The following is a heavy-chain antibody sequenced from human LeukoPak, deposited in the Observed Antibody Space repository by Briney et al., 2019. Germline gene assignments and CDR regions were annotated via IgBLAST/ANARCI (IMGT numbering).Heavy chain of an antibody. V-gene: IGHV3-11*04. J-gene: IGHJ5*02. CDR1: GFPFSDYY. Sequence: GGSLRLSCAASGFPFSDYYMSWIRQAPGEGLEWVSYISSSGSTIYYADSVKGRFTISRDNDKNSLYLQMNSLRAEDTAVYYCARSREDYGDYDGWFDPWGQGTLVTVSS. CDR2: ISSSGSTI. D-gene: IGHD4-17*01. CDR3: ARSREDYGDYDGWFDP.